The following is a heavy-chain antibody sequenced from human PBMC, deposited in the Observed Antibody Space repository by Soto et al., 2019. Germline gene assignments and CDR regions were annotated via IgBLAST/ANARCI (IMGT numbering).Heavy chain of an antibody. D-gene: IGHD3-3*01. V-gene: IGHV4-39*02. J-gene: IGHJ6*02. Sequence: SETLSLTCTVSGGSISSSSYYWGWIRQPPGKGLEWIGNIYYSGSTYYNPSLKSRVTISVDTSKNQFSLKLGSVTAADTAVYYCARDEPSSGYDFWSGPGHYDMDVWGQGTTVTVSS. CDR2: IYYSGST. CDR1: GGSISSSSYY. CDR3: ARDEPSSGYDFWSGPGHYDMDV.